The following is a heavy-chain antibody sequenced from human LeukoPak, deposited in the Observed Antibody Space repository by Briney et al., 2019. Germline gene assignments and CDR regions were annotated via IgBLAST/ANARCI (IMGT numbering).Heavy chain of an antibody. CDR3: AIIVLLWFGERSFDI. CDR1: GYTLTELS. J-gene: IGHJ3*02. CDR2: FDPEDGET. V-gene: IGHV1-24*01. D-gene: IGHD3-10*01. Sequence: ASVKVSCKVCGYTLTELSMHWVRQAPGKGLEWMGGFDPEDGETIYAQKFQGRVTMTEDTSTDTAYMELSSLRSEDTAVYYCAIIVLLWFGERSFDIRGQGTMVTVSS.